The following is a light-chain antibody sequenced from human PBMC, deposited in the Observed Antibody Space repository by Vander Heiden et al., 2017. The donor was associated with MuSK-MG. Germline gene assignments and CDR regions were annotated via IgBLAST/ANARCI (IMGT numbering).Light chain of an antibody. CDR1: QSSSSY. CDR3: QQSDSTPLT. Sequence: DIQMTQSPSSLSASVGDRVTITCRASQSSSSYLNWYQQKPGKAPQLLIYAASSLQSGVPYRFSGSGSGTDFTLTISRLQPEDFATYYCQQSDSTPLTFGQGTKVEIK. V-gene: IGKV1-39*01. J-gene: IGKJ1*01. CDR2: AAS.